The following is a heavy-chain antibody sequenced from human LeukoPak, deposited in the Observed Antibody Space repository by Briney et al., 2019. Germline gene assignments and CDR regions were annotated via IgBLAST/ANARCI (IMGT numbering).Heavy chain of an antibody. CDR1: GGSFSGYY. Sequence: SETLSLTCAVYGGSFSGYYWSWIRQPPGKGLEWIGEINHSGSTYYNPSLKSRVTISVDTSKNQFSLKLSSVTAADTAVYYCATYGMDVWGQGTTVTVSS. CDR3: ATYGMDV. V-gene: IGHV4-34*01. J-gene: IGHJ6*02. CDR2: INHSGST.